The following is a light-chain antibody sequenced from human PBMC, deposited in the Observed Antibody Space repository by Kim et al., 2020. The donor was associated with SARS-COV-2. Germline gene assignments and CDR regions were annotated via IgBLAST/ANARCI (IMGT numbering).Light chain of an antibody. V-gene: IGLV3-1*01. CDR3: QAWDSTTAV. J-gene: IGLJ2*01. Sequence: SYELTQPPSVSVSPGQTASISCSGDELAGKYACWYQQKPGQSPILLIYQDNKRPSGIPERFSGSSSVNSATLTIRETQAVDEAEYYCQAWDSTTAVFGAGTQLTVL. CDR2: QDN. CDR1: ELAGKY.